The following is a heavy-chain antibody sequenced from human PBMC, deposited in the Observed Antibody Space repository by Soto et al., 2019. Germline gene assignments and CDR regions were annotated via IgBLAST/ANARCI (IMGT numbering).Heavy chain of an antibody. D-gene: IGHD6-13*01. CDR2: IYYSGST. CDR3: ARGGYYSSSWNNWFDP. Sequence: SETLSLTCTVSGGSISSGGYYWSWIRQHPGKGLEWIGYIYYSGSTYYNPSLKSRVTISVDTSKNQFSLKLSSVTAEDTAVYYCARGGYYSSSWNNWFDPWGQGTLVTVSS. V-gene: IGHV4-31*03. J-gene: IGHJ5*02. CDR1: GGSISSGGYY.